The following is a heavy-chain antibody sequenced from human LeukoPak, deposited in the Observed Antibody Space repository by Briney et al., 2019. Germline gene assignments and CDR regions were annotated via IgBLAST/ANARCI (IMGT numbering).Heavy chain of an antibody. Sequence: SSETLSLTCTVSGGSISSYYWSWIRQPPGKGLEWIGYIYYSGSTNYNPSLKSRVTISVDTSKNQFSLRPSSVTAANTAVYYCARAADYDILTGYYSPRHYFDYWGQGTLVTVSS. CDR1: GGSISSYY. J-gene: IGHJ4*02. V-gene: IGHV4-59*01. CDR2: IYYSGST. D-gene: IGHD3-9*01. CDR3: ARAADYDILTGYYSPRHYFDY.